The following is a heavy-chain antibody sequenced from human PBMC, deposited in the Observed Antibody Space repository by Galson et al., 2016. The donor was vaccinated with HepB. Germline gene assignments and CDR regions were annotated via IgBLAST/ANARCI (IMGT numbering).Heavy chain of an antibody. CDR2: ITWNSGNI. CDR1: GFNLNDYA. Sequence: SLRLSCAVSGFNLNDYAMHWVRQAPGKGPEWVSSITWNSGNIGYADSVRGRFTISRDNGKMSLYLQTNDLRAEDTALYYCVKDRGFCSSSRCYAGAFDFWGQGTMVTVSS. V-gene: IGHV3-9*01. D-gene: IGHD2-2*01. CDR3: VKDRGFCSSSRCYAGAFDF. J-gene: IGHJ3*01.